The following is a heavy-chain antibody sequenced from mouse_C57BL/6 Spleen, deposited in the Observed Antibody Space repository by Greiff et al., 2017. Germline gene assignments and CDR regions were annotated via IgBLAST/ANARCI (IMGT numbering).Heavy chain of an antibody. V-gene: IGHV1-77*01. J-gene: IGHJ1*03. Sequence: QVQLQQSGAELVKPGASVKISCKASGYTFTDYYINWVKQRPGQGLEWIGKIGPGSGSTYYNEKFKGQATLTADKSSSTDYMQLSSLTSEDSAVYLCARKRGELDWYCDVWGTGTTVTVSS. CDR1: GYTFTDYY. CDR2: IGPGSGST. CDR3: ARKRGELDWYCDV. D-gene: IGHD4-1*01.